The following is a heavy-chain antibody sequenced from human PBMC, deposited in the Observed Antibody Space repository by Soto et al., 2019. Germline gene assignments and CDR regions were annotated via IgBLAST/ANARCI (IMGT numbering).Heavy chain of an antibody. CDR2: ISAYNGNT. D-gene: IGHD2-15*01. Sequence: ASVKVSCKASGYTFTSYGISWVRQAPGQGLEWMGWISAYNGNTNYAQKLQGRVTMTTDTSTSTAYMELRSLRSDDTAVYYCARVYCSGGSCYSMLPYGMDVWGQ. CDR3: ARVYCSGGSCYSMLPYGMDV. J-gene: IGHJ6*02. CDR1: GYTFTSYG. V-gene: IGHV1-18*01.